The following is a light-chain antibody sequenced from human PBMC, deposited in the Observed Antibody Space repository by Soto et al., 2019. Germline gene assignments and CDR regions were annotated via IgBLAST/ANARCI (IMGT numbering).Light chain of an antibody. CDR1: QSVNNN. CDR2: GTS. V-gene: IGKV3-15*01. Sequence: EIVMTHFPATLSVSPGERATLSCRASQSVNNNLAWYQQKPGQAPRLLIYGTSTRATGIPARFSGSGSGTEFTLTISSLQSEDFAVYYCQQYNNWPPTFGQGTKVEIK. J-gene: IGKJ1*01. CDR3: QQYNNWPPT.